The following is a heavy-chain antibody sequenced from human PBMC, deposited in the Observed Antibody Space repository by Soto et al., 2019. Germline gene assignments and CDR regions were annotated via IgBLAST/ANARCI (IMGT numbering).Heavy chain of an antibody. Sequence: EVQLVESGGGWVQPGGSLRLSCAASGFTFGNHWMSWGRQAPGKGLEGVASIKEDGSERYYADSLRGRFTISRDNAKNTLYLEMNSLGAEDTAVYYCARLSGWGWFDFWGQGALVTVSP. J-gene: IGHJ5*01. V-gene: IGHV3-7*01. D-gene: IGHD1-26*01. CDR1: GFTFGNHW. CDR2: IKEDGSER. CDR3: ARLSGWGWFDF.